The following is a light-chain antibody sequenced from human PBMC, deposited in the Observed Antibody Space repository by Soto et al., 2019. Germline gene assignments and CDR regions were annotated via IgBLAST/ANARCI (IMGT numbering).Light chain of an antibody. CDR3: QQRYSSPPT. CDR2: DAS. V-gene: IGKV1-39*01. CDR1: QSLNSL. J-gene: IGKJ1*01. Sequence: DIQITHSRSTLSASVGSRFTITFQASQSLNSLLAWYQQKPGRAPKLLIYDASTLESGVPSRFSGIISGPDGTITISSLQTEDGSTYYCQQRYSSPPTFGQGTKVDIK.